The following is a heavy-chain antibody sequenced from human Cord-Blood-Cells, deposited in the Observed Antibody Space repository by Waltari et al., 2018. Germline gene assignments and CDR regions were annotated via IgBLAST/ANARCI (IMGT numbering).Heavy chain of an antibody. CDR3: ARSRGYSYGDAFDI. J-gene: IGHJ3*02. CDR2: IYYSGST. CDR1: GGSISSSSYY. V-gene: IGHV4-39*01. Sequence: QLQLQESGPGLVKPSETLSLTCTVSGGSISSSSYYWGWIRQPPGKGLEWIGSIYYSGSTDYNPSLKSRVTISVDTSKNQFSLKLGSVTAADTAVYYCARSRGYSYGDAFDIWGQGTMVTVSS. D-gene: IGHD5-18*01.